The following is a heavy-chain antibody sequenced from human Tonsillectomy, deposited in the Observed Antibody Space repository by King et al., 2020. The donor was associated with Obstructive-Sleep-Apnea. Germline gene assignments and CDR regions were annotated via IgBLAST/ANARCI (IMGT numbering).Heavy chain of an antibody. Sequence: VQLQESGPGLVKPSQTLSLTCTVSGDSISSGNHYWSWIRQHPGKGLEWIGYIDYSGNTYYNPSLKSRVTISVDTSKNQFSLKVNSVTAADTAVYYCARDTGYDSSAYYSPFGYWGQGTLVTVSS. V-gene: IGHV4-31*03. D-gene: IGHD3-22*01. J-gene: IGHJ4*02. CDR1: GDSISSGNHY. CDR3: ARDTGYDSSAYYSPFGY. CDR2: IDYSGNT.